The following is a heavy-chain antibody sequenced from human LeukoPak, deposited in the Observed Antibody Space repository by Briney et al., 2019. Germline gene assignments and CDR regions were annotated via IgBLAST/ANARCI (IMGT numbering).Heavy chain of an antibody. CDR2: MWYDGSRE. V-gene: IGHV3-33*01. CDR1: GFILSTHG. Sequence: PGGSLRLSCAASGFILSTHGMPWVRQAPGKGLEWVAGMWYDGSREDYADSVKGRFTISRGMSKNTLNLQMNSLRVEDTAMFYCARDLSFGSLDFRGQGTLVTVSS. CDR3: ARDLSFGSLDF. D-gene: IGHD1-26*01. J-gene: IGHJ4*02.